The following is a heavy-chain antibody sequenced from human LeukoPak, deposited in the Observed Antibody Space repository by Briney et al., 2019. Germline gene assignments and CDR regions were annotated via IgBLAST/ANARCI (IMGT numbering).Heavy chain of an antibody. D-gene: IGHD6-19*01. CDR1: GFTFSSYR. Sequence: PGGSLRLSCAASGFTFSSYRMHWVRQAPGKGLVWVSRINSDGSSTSYADSVKGRFTISRDNAKNTLYLQMNSLRAEDTAVYYCASLGAVDPMPGGDYWGQGTLVTVSS. CDR3: ASLGAVDPMPGGDY. V-gene: IGHV3-74*01. CDR2: INSDGSST. J-gene: IGHJ4*02.